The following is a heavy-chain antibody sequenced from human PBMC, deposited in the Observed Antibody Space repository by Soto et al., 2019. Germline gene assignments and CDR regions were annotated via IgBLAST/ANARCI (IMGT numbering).Heavy chain of an antibody. Sequence: QVQLVQSGDEVKKPGASVKVSCKASGYTFTNYGISWVRQAPGQGLEWMGWISPYNGNTKYPQKLQGRVTMTTDTSTRTSYMELRSLISDDTAVYFCAIDGDRCTSTRCSPWPDTHFDLWGRGTLVTVSS. V-gene: IGHV1-18*01. CDR1: GYTFTNYG. J-gene: IGHJ2*01. CDR2: ISPYNGNT. D-gene: IGHD2-2*01. CDR3: AIDGDRCTSTRCSPWPDTHFDL.